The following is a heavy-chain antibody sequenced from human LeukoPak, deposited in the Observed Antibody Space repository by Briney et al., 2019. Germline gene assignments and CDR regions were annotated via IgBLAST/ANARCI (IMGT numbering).Heavy chain of an antibody. V-gene: IGHV1-46*01. Sequence: ASVKVSCKTFGYTFTSYYVHWVRQAPGQGLEWLGPIDPSGGLTSYAQKFQDRVTMTRDVSATTVDMELRSLTSEDTAVYYCAKDHMSRQLLSGSKGLDSWGQGTLVTVSS. CDR3: AKDHMSRQLLSGSKGLDS. D-gene: IGHD6-19*01. CDR2: IDPSGGLT. J-gene: IGHJ4*02. CDR1: GYTFTSYY.